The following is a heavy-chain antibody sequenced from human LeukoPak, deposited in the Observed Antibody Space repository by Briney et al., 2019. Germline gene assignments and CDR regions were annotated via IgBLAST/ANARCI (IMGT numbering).Heavy chain of an antibody. V-gene: IGHV4-34*01. CDR1: GGSFSGYY. CDR3: AREAVVVTAPLDY. J-gene: IGHJ4*02. D-gene: IGHD2-21*02. Sequence: SETLSLTCAVYGGSFSGYYWSWIRQPPGKGLEWIGEINHSGSTNYNPSLKSRVTISVDTSKNQFSLKLSSVTAADTAVYYCAREAVVVTAPLDYWGQGTLVTVSS. CDR2: INHSGST.